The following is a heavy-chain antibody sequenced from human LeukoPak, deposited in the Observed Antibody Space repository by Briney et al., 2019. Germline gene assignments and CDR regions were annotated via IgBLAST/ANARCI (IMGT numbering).Heavy chain of an antibody. J-gene: IGHJ6*03. V-gene: IGHV1-69*06. CDR3: ARCLYDFWSGYYPTAYYYYYYMDV. CDR2: IIPIFGTA. D-gene: IGHD3-3*01. Sequence: GASVKVSCKASGGTFSSYAISWVRQAPGQGLEWMGGIIPIFGTANYAQKFQGRVTITADKSTSTAYMELSSLRSEDTAVYYCARCLYDFWSGYYPTAYYYYYYMDVWGKGTTVTVSS. CDR1: GGTFSSYA.